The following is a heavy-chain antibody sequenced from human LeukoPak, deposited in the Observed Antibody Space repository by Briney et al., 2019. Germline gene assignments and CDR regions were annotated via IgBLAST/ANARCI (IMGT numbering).Heavy chain of an antibody. J-gene: IGHJ4*02. V-gene: IGHV3-30*04. D-gene: IGHD5-24*01. Sequence: GGSLRLSCAASGFIFNNYALHWVCQAPGKGLEWLAVISYDGSDRYYADSVQGRFTVSRDKSKNTLHLQMNSLRTEDTAVYYCARGGGGGYNQIDSWGQGTLVAVSS. CDR1: GFIFNNYA. CDR2: ISYDGSDR. CDR3: ARGGGGGYNQIDS.